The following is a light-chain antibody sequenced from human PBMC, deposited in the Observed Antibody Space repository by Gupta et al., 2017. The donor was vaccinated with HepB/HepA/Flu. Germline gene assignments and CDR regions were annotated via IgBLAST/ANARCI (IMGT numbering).Light chain of an antibody. J-gene: IGKJ1*01. CDR1: QCISNF. CDR2: AAS. Sequence: IQMTPSTSPLSASVGDPGTIACQASQCISNFLAWYQQKPGRGPELLIYAASRVQSGVPSRFSGSGSGTDFTLTISSLQPEDVATYYCQNYDSAPRTFGQGTKVEIK. CDR3: QNYDSAPRT. V-gene: IGKV1-27*01.